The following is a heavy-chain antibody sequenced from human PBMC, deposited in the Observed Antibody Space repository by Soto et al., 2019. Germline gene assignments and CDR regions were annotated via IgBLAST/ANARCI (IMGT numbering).Heavy chain of an antibody. CDR2: IIPIFGTA. J-gene: IGHJ3*02. CDR3: ARVRITMIVVVYSGAFDI. D-gene: IGHD3-22*01. Sequence: ASVKVSCKASGGTFSSYAISWARQAPGQGLEWMGGIIPIFGTANYAQKFQGRVTITADKSTSTAYMELSSLRSEDTAVYYCARVRITMIVVVYSGAFDIWGQGTMVTVSS. CDR1: GGTFSSYA. V-gene: IGHV1-69*06.